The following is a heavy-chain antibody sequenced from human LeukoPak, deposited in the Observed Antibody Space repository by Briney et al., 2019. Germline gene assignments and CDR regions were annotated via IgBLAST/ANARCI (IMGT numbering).Heavy chain of an antibody. CDR3: ARRVTTGGYFDY. D-gene: IGHD4-17*01. CDR2: INPISGGT. V-gene: IGHV1-2*02. J-gene: IGHJ4*02. CDR1: GYTFTGSY. Sequence: GASVKVSCKASGYTFTGSYMHWVRQAPGQGLEWMGWINPISGGTNYAQKFQGRVTMTRDTSISTAYMELSRLRSDDTAVYYCARRVTTGGYFDYWGQGTLVTVSS.